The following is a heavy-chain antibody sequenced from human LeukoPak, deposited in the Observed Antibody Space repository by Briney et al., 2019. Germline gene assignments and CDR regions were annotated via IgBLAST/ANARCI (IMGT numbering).Heavy chain of an antibody. Sequence: GSSVKVSCKTSGGTFSSYAISWVRQVPGQGLEWMGGIIPIFGTANYAQKFQGRVTITTDESTSTAYMELSSLRSEDTAVYYCASTPNYYDSSGYYYVGAFDIWGQGTMVTVSS. CDR1: GGTFSSYA. CDR2: IIPIFGTA. CDR3: ASTPNYYDSSGYYYVGAFDI. V-gene: IGHV1-69*05. D-gene: IGHD3-22*01. J-gene: IGHJ3*02.